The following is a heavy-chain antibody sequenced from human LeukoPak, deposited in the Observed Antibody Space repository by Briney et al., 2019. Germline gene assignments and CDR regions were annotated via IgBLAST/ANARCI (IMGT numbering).Heavy chain of an antibody. D-gene: IGHD5/OR15-5a*01. J-gene: IGHJ4*02. CDR1: GYTFTDYY. CDR2: SNPKSGVS. CDR3: ARTHVNILSAHMFYFDF. Sequence: GASVKVSCKASGYTFTDYYMHWVRQAPGQRLEWMGWSNPKSGVSNYAQNFQGRVTMTRDTSISTAYMELSSLTSDDTAVYYCARTHVNILSAHMFYFDFWGQGTLVTVSS. V-gene: IGHV1-2*02.